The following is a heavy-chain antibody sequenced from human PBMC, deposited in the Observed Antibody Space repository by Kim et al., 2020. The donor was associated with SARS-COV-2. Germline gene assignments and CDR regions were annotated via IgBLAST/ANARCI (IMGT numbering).Heavy chain of an antibody. Sequence: SETLSLTCTVSGGSVSSGSYYWSWIRQPPGKGLEWIGYIYYSGSTNYNPSLKSRVTISVDTSKNQFSLKLSSVTAADTAVYYCAAAAGPNWFDPWGQGTLVTVSS. D-gene: IGHD6-13*01. CDR1: GGSVSSGSYY. CDR3: AAAAGPNWFDP. CDR2: IYYSGST. J-gene: IGHJ5*02. V-gene: IGHV4-61*01.